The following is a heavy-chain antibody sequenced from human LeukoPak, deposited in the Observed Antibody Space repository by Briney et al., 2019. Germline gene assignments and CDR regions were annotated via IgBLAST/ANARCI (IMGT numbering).Heavy chain of an antibody. Sequence: SETLSLTCAVSGGSIGSGGYSWSWIRQPPGKGLEWIGYIYHSGSTYYNPSLKSRVTISVDRSKNQFSLKLSSVTAADTAVYYCARVNYYDSSGYQFDYWGQGTLVTVSS. CDR3: ARVNYYDSSGYQFDY. V-gene: IGHV4-30-2*01. CDR2: IYHSGST. D-gene: IGHD3-22*01. J-gene: IGHJ4*02. CDR1: GGSIGSGGYS.